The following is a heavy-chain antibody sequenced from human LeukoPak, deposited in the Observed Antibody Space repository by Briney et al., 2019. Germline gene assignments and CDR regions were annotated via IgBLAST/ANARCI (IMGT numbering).Heavy chain of an antibody. Sequence: PGGSLRLSCAASGFTFTSYAMSWVRQAPGKGLEWVSSVSGSVDGTYYAHSVKGRFTISRDNSKKTLDLHMDSLRAEDTAVYYCAKERLGGNYGDYAVDYWGQGTMVTVSS. CDR3: AKERLGGNYGDYAVDY. V-gene: IGHV3-23*01. CDR2: VSGSVDGT. J-gene: IGHJ4*02. D-gene: IGHD4-17*01. CDR1: GFTFTSYA.